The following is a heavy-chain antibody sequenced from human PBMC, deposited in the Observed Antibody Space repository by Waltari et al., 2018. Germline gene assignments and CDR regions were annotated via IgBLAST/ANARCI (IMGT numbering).Heavy chain of an antibody. V-gene: IGHV3-74*01. CDR3: ARVATKTYSSPVPGRPYYYGMDV. J-gene: IGHJ6*02. D-gene: IGHD6-19*01. CDR1: GFTFRGYW. CDR2: INSDGSST. Sequence: EEQLVESGGGLAQPGESLRLSCAASGFTFRGYWMDWVRHATGKGLVWVSRINSDGSSTTYADSVKGRFTISRDNAKNTLYVQMNRLRAEDTAVYYCARVATKTYSSPVPGRPYYYGMDVWGQGTTVTVSS.